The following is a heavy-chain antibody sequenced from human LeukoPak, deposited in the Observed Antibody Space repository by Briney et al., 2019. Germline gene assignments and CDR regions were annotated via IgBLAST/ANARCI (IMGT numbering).Heavy chain of an antibody. CDR1: GGSFSDYF. D-gene: IGHD5-18*01. V-gene: IGHV4-34*01. J-gene: IGHJ6*04. CDR2: VYHSGTT. CDR3: ARRHSHGRNFYYYGMDV. Sequence: PSETLSLTCTVYGGSFSDYFWGWIRQPPGKGLEWIGEVYHSGTTPYSPSLKSRVTISADPPKNQFFLRVNSVTAADTAVYYCARRHSHGRNFYYYGMDVWGEGTTVTVSS.